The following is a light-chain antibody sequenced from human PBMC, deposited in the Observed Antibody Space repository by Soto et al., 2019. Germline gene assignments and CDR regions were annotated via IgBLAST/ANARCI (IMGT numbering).Light chain of an antibody. CDR1: GSNVGAYHY. CDR3: CSYAGTYTGV. V-gene: IGLV2-11*01. CDR2: DVN. Sequence: QSVLTHPRSVSGSPGQSVTISCTGTGSNVGAYHYVSWYQQHPGKAPKLMIYDVNKRPSGVPDRFSGSKSDNTASLTISGLQADDEADYFCCSYAGTYTGVFGGGTKLTVL. J-gene: IGLJ3*02.